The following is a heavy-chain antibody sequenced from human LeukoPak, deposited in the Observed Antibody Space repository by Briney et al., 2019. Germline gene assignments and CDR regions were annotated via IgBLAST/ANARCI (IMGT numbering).Heavy chain of an antibody. J-gene: IGHJ4*02. CDR3: ARWAQYSNSWSLDY. D-gene: IGHD6-13*01. CDR1: GFTFSSYA. Sequence: PGGSLRLSCAASGFTFSSYAMHWVRQAPGKWLEWVAVISYDGSNKYYADSVKGRFTISRDNSKNTLYLQMSSLRAEDTAVYYCARWAQYSNSWSLDYWGQGTLVTVSS. V-gene: IGHV3-30-3*01. CDR2: ISYDGSNK.